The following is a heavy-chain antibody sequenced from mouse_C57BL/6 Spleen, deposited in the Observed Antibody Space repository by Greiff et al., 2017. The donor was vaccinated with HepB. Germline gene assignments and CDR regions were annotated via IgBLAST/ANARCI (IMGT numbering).Heavy chain of an antibody. V-gene: IGHV1-55*01. CDR2: IYPGSGST. CDR1: GYTFTSYW. Sequence: VQLQQPGAELVKPGASVKMSCKASGYTFTSYWITWVKQRPGQGLEWIGDIYPGSGSTNYNEKFKSKATLTVDTSSSKAYMQLSSLTSEDSAVYSCARRGITTVVAPYFDYWGQGTTLTVSS. CDR3: ARRGITTVVAPYFDY. J-gene: IGHJ2*01. D-gene: IGHD1-1*01.